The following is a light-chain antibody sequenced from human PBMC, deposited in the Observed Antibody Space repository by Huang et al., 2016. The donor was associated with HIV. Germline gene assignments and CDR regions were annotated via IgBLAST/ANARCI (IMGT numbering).Light chain of an antibody. J-gene: IGKJ4*01. CDR1: QNINSD. V-gene: IGKV3-15*01. Sequence: EIVMTQSPATLSVSPGDRATLSCRASQNINSDLAWYQQKPGQAPRLLIYGSSTRATEIPARFSGSGSGTDFTLTISSLQSEDVAVYYCQHYTKWPFTFGGGTKVEI. CDR2: GSS. CDR3: QHYTKWPFT.